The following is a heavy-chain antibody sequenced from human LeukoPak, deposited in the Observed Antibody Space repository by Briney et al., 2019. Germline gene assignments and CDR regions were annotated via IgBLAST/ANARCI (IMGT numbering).Heavy chain of an antibody. CDR1: GGSISSYY. CDR3: ARQYSYGYYFDY. Sequence: SETLSLTCTVSGGSISSYYWSWIRQPPGKGLEWIGYIYYSGSTNYNPSLKSRVTISVDTSKNQFSLKLSSVTAADTAVYYCARQYSYGYYFDYWGQGTLVAVSS. D-gene: IGHD5-18*01. V-gene: IGHV4-59*01. CDR2: IYYSGST. J-gene: IGHJ4*02.